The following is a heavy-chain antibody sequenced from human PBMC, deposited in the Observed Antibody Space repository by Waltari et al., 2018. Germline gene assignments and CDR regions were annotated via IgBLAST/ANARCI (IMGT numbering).Heavy chain of an antibody. J-gene: IGHJ4*02. V-gene: IGHV1-46*01. Sequence: QVQLVQSGAEVTEPGASVKDSCKASGYAFLSYYLHWLRQPPEQGREWVGIINPSGGRTSNAHKIQGRVTMNSDMSTSTDNIELSSLRYEDTAVYYCAGEVPWGVSSGYYDTSPDYWGQGTLVTVSS. D-gene: IGHD3-22*01. CDR1: GYAFLSYY. CDR3: AGEVPWGVSSGYYDTSPDY. CDR2: INPSGGRT.